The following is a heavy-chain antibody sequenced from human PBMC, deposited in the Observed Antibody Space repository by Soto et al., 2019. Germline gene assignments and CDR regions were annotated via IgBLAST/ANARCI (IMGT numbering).Heavy chain of an antibody. CDR3: ARFPPHAILTGYYDLFDY. CDR2: ISAYNGNT. V-gene: IGHV1-18*01. D-gene: IGHD3-9*01. CDR1: GYTFTSYG. Sequence: ASVKVSCKASGYTFTSYGISWVRQAPGQGLEWMGWISAYNGNTNYAQKLQGRVTMTTDTSTSTAYMELRSLRSDDTAVYYCARFPPHAILTGYYDLFDYWGQGTLVTVSS. J-gene: IGHJ4*02.